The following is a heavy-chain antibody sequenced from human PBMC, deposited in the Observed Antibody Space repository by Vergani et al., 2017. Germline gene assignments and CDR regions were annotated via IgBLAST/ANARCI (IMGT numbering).Heavy chain of an antibody. V-gene: IGHV3-30*18. CDR1: GFTFSSYG. J-gene: IGHJ5*02. D-gene: IGHD2-2*01. Sequence: QVQLVESGGGVVRPGRSLRLSCAASGFTFSSYGMHWVRQAPGKGLEWVAVISYDGSNKYYADSVKGRFTISRDNSKNTLYLQMNSLRAEDTAVYYCAKDQVPAATWKWFDPWGQGTLVTVSS. CDR3: AKDQVPAATWKWFDP. CDR2: ISYDGSNK.